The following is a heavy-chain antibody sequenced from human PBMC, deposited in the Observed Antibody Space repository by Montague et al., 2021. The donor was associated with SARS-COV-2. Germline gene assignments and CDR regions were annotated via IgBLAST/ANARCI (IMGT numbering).Heavy chain of an antibody. CDR3: ARGGATYYYDISGYVNAFDP. CDR1: GDSISTYY. Sequence: SETLSLTCTVSGDSISTYYWSWIRQPPGKGLEWIGYIYYNGYTNXNPSLKSRVTISVDTSKNQFSLRLSSVTAADTAVYFCARGGATYYYDISGYVNAFDPWGQGTMVTVSS. CDR2: IYYNGYT. D-gene: IGHD3-22*01. V-gene: IGHV4-59*01. J-gene: IGHJ3*01.